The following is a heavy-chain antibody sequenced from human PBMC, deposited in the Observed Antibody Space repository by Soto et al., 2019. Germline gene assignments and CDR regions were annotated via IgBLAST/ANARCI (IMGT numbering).Heavy chain of an antibody. CDR3: ARGDRDLYDFWSGYRINAFDI. D-gene: IGHD3-3*01. Sequence: SETLSLTCTVSGGSISSYYLSWIRQPPGKGLEWIGYIYYSGSTNYNPSLKSRVTISVDTSKNQFSLKLSSVTAADTAVYYCARGDRDLYDFWSGYRINAFDIWGQGTMVTVSS. J-gene: IGHJ3*02. V-gene: IGHV4-59*01. CDR1: GGSISSYY. CDR2: IYYSGST.